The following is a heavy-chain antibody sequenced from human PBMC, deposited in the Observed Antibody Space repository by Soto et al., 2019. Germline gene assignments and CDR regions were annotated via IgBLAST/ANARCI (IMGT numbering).Heavy chain of an antibody. CDR1: GGSFSGYY. CDR3: ARGPKSAWAFDI. V-gene: IGHV4-34*01. Sequence: QVQLQQWGAGLLKPSETLSLTCAVYGGSFSGYYWSWIRQPPGKGLEWIVEIYHSGSTNYNPSLKSRVTISVDTSKNHFSLRLSSVTAADTAVYYCARGPKSAWAFDIWGQGPMVTVSS. J-gene: IGHJ3*02. CDR2: IYHSGST.